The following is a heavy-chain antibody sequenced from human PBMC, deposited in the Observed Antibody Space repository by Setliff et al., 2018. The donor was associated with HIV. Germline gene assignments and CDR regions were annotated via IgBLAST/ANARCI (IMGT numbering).Heavy chain of an antibody. CDR3: ARSKGHLYYDDDTGYVLRAFDI. CDR2: IYEGGLT. D-gene: IGHD3-22*01. CDR1: GFALTSNY. Sequence: GGSLRLSCVASGFALTSNYISWVRQAPGKGLEWVSVIYEGGLTYYADSVKGRLTISRDNSKNTLYLQMNSLRAEDTAVYCCARSKGHLYYDDDTGYVLRAFDIWGQGTMVTVSS. J-gene: IGHJ3*02. V-gene: IGHV3-66*02.